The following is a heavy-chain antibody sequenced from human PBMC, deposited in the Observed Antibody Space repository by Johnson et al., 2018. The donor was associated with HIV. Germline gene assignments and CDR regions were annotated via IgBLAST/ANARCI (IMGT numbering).Heavy chain of an antibody. CDR3: GKSLCQPLLVVDSFDI. D-gene: IGHD2-2*01. J-gene: IGHJ3*02. CDR2: ISFDGSNK. V-gene: IGHV3-30*14. Sequence: QVQLVESGGGVVRPGRSLRLSCVVSGFTFSNYPMHWVRQAPGKGLEWVAVISFDGSNKYYADSVKGRFSISRDNSKNTLYLKMSILRGEDTGVYYCGKSLCQPLLVVDSFDITGQGTMVTVSS. CDR1: GFTFSNYP.